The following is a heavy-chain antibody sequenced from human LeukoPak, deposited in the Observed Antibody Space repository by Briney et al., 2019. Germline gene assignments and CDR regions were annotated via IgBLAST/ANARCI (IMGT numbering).Heavy chain of an antibody. CDR2: IDPISGAT. CDR3: ARVWEPSLTSFDF. J-gene: IGHJ4*02. V-gene: IGHV1-2*02. CDR1: GYALTAGYS. Sequence: ASVTVSCKTSGYALTAGYSLHWVRQAPGQGLEWMGWIDPISGATNYAQGFQGRVTMTRDTSFRTVYMEVSGLTSDDTAVFYCARVWEPSLTSFDFWGQGTLVTDSS. D-gene: IGHD1-26*01.